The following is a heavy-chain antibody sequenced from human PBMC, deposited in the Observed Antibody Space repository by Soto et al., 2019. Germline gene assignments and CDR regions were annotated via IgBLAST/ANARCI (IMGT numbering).Heavy chain of an antibody. J-gene: IGHJ6*02. CDR3: ARGEDAFFYYGLDV. CDR1: GGSITSSY. Sequence: SETLSLTCTVSGGSITSSYWSWIRRPPGKGLEWIAYIYDTGISGYTPSTSYNPSLKSRVTMSEDTSKSQFPLKLTSVTAADTAVYYCARGEDAFFYYGLDVWGQGITVTVSS. V-gene: IGHV4-59*01. CDR2: IYDTGISGYTPST.